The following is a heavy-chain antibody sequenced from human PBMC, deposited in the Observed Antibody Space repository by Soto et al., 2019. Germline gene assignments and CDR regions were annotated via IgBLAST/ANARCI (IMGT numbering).Heavy chain of an antibody. J-gene: IGHJ4*02. V-gene: IGHV4-4*07. CDR3: ARESLKESITMTVVVDY. CDR1: GGSISSYY. D-gene: IGHD3-22*01. CDR2: IYTSGST. Sequence: LSLTCTVSGGSISSYYWSWIRQPAGKGLEWIGRIYTSGSTNYNPSLKSRVTMSVDTSKNQFSLKLSSVTAADTAVYYCARESLKESITMTVVVDYWGQGTLVTVSS.